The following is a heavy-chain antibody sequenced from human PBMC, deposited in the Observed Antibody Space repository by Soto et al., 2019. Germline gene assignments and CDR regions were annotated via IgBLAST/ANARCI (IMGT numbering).Heavy chain of an antibody. J-gene: IGHJ4*02. CDR2: VIPIFGTE. Sequence: AVKVSCKACGGSFSSYAISGVGQAPAREREWMGGVIPIFGTENYAQKFQGRVTITADDSTSTAYMELRSLRSEDTAGYYCARVDQTGFDYWGQGTLVTVSS. CDR1: GGSFSSYA. CDR3: ARVDQTGFDY. D-gene: IGHD2-2*01. V-gene: IGHV1-69*13.